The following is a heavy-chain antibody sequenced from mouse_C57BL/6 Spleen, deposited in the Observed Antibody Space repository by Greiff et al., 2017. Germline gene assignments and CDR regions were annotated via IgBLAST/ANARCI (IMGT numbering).Heavy chain of an antibody. CDR1: GFTFSDYY. V-gene: IGHV5-12*01. D-gene: IGHD1-1*01. CDR2: ISNGGGST. CDR3: ARHVFITTVVAKDYYAMDY. J-gene: IGHJ4*01. Sequence: EVQVVESGGGLVQPGGSLKLSCAASGFTFSDYYMYWVRQTPEKRLEWVAYISNGGGSTYYPDTVKGRFTISRDNAKNTLYLQISRLKSEDTSMYYCARHVFITTVVAKDYYAMDYWGQGTSVTVSS.